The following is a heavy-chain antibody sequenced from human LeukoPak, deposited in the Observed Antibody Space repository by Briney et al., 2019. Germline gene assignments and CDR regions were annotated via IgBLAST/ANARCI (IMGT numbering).Heavy chain of an antibody. D-gene: IGHD6-19*01. Sequence: SETLSLTCALSGGSFSGYYWSWIRQPPRKGRGWIGEINHSGSTNYNPSLKSRVTISVDTSKNQFSLKLSSVAAADTAVYYCARGPTQWLVKGYFDYWGQGTLVTVSS. CDR1: GGSFSGYY. CDR3: ARGPTQWLVKGYFDY. V-gene: IGHV4-34*01. J-gene: IGHJ4*02. CDR2: INHSGST.